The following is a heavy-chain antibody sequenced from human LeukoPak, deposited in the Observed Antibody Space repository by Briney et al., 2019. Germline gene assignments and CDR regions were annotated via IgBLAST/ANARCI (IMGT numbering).Heavy chain of an antibody. Sequence: GGSLRLSCAASGFTFSTYWMNWVRQAPGKGLEWVANIKQDGSEKYYVDSVKGRFTISRDNAKNSLYLQMNSLRAEDTAVYYCARGPRYNWNFREAFDIWGQGTMVTVSS. D-gene: IGHD1-7*01. CDR1: GFTFSTYW. CDR2: IKQDGSEK. J-gene: IGHJ3*02. V-gene: IGHV3-7*01. CDR3: ARGPRYNWNFREAFDI.